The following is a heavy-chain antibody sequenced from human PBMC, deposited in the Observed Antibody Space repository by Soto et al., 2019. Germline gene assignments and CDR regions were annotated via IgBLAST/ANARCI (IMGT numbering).Heavy chain of an antibody. CDR2: ISGSGGST. Sequence: EVQLLESGGGLVQPGGSLRLSCAASGFTFSGYAMSWVRQAPGKGLEWVSAISGSGGSTYYADSVKGRFTISRDNSKNTLYLQMNSLRAEDTAVYYCAKVSAGNYYYGMDVWGQGTTVTVSS. CDR1: GFTFSGYA. J-gene: IGHJ6*02. CDR3: AKVSAGNYYYGMDV. D-gene: IGHD6-13*01. V-gene: IGHV3-23*01.